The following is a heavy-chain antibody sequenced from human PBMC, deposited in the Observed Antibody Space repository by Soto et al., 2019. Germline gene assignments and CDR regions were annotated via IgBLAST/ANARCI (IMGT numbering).Heavy chain of an antibody. CDR2: IYYSGST. Sequence: QVQLQESGPGLVKPSETLSLTCTVSAGSVSSGSYYWSWIRQPPGKGLEWIGYIYYSGSTNYNPSLMSRVTISVDTSKNHSYLKLSSVTAADTAVYYCARVKGGSGSYLLDYWGQGILVTVSS. CDR1: AGSVSSGSYY. V-gene: IGHV4-61*03. CDR3: ARVKGGSGSYLLDY. D-gene: IGHD3-10*01. J-gene: IGHJ4*02.